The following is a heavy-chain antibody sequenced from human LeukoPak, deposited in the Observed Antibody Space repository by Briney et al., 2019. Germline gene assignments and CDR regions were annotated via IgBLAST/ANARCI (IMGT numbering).Heavy chain of an antibody. CDR2: IKEEGSEK. J-gene: IGHJ4*02. CDR3: ARDSSAAPHSY. CDR1: GFTFSGYL. V-gene: IGHV3-7*01. D-gene: IGHD2-15*01. Sequence: GGSLRLCCAASGFTFSGYLMSWVRQAPGKGLEWVANIKEEGSEKYYVDSVKGRFIISRDNAKNSLYLQMNSLRAEDTAVYYCARDSSAAPHSYWGQGTLVTVFS.